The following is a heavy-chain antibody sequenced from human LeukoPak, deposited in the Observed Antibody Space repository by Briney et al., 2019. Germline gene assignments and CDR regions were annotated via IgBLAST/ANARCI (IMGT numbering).Heavy chain of an antibody. CDR1: GFTFSSYA. J-gene: IGHJ4*02. Sequence: GGSLRLSCAASGFTFSSYAMSWVRQAPGKGLEWVSATSGSGGSTYYADSVKGRFTISRDNSKNTLYLQMNSLRAEDTAVYYCAKKNAGYYDSSGYRYDYLGQGTLVTVSS. V-gene: IGHV3-23*01. D-gene: IGHD3-22*01. CDR2: TSGSGGST. CDR3: AKKNAGYYDSSGYRYDY.